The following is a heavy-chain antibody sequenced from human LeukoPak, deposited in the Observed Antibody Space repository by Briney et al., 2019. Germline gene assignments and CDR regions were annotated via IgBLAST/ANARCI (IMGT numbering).Heavy chain of an antibody. CDR1: GYTFSSNA. CDR3: ARGYDSSGYFSD. Sequence: GASVKVSCKASGYTFSSNAINWVRQAPGQGLEWMGWIDTNTGNPTYAQGFTGQFVFSLDTSVSTAYLQISSLKAEGTAEYFCARGYDSSGYFSDWGQGTLVTVSS. D-gene: IGHD3-22*01. J-gene: IGHJ4*02. CDR2: IDTNTGNP. V-gene: IGHV7-4-1*02.